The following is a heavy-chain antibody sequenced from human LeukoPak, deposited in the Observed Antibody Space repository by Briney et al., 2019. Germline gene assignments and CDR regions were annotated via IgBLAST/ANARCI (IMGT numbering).Heavy chain of an antibody. Sequence: PSETLSLTCTVSGGSISSSSYYWGWIRQPPGKGLEWIGSIYYSGSTYYNPSLKSRVTISVDTSKNQFSLKLSSVTAADTAVYYCVSQSTTISIFGVDDYWGQGTLITVSS. CDR3: VSQSTTISIFGVDDY. V-gene: IGHV4-39*01. CDR1: GGSISSSSYY. J-gene: IGHJ4*02. CDR2: IYYSGST. D-gene: IGHD3-3*01.